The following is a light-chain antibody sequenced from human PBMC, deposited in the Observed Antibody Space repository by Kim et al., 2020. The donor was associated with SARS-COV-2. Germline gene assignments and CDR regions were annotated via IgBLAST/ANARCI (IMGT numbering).Light chain of an antibody. V-gene: IGKV3D-15*01. J-gene: IGKJ4*01. CDR2: DAS. CDR3: QQYNNWPLT. Sequence: EVVMTQSPVTLSVSPGERATFSCRASQSISSKLAWYQQKPGQAPRLLISDASTRATGIPARFSGSGSVTEFTLTISSLQSEDFAVYYCQQYNNWPLTFGGGTKVDIK. CDR1: QSISSK.